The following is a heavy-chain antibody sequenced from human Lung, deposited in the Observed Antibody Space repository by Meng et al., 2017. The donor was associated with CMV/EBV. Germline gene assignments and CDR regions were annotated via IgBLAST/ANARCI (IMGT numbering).Heavy chain of an antibody. V-gene: IGHV4-59*01. Sequence: LXCTVSGGPISSYYWSWIRQPPGKGLEDIGYIYYSGSTSYNPSLKSRVTISVDTSKNQFSLKLSSVTAADTAVYYCARHGSGSYFYGMDVWGQGTXVT. J-gene: IGHJ6*02. CDR2: IYYSGST. CDR3: ARHGSGSYFYGMDV. D-gene: IGHD3-10*01. CDR1: GGPISSYY.